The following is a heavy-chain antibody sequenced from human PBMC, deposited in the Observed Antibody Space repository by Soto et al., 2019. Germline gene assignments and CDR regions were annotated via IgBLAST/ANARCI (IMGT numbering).Heavy chain of an antibody. CDR1: GFTFDDYA. CDR3: AKDIAGGYYYGMDV. Sequence: GVSLRLSCAASGFTFDDYAMHWVRQAPGKGLEWVSGISWNSGSIGYADSVKGRFTISRDNAKNSLYLQMNSLRAEDTALYYCAKDIAGGYYYGMDVWGQGTTVTVSS. V-gene: IGHV3-9*01. J-gene: IGHJ6*02. D-gene: IGHD3-10*01. CDR2: ISWNSGSI.